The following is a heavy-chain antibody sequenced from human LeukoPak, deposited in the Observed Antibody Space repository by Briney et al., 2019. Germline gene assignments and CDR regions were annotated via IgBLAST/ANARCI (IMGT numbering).Heavy chain of an antibody. CDR3: ARGHGGLDS. V-gene: IGHV3-48*04. D-gene: IGHD3-10*01. CDR1: GFTFSGYT. Sequence: PGGSLRLSCAASGFTFSGYTINWVRQAPGKGLEWVSYISSSGSTIYYADSVRGRFTLSRDNARNSLYLQMNSLRAEDTAMYYCARGHGGLDSWGQGTLVSVS. J-gene: IGHJ4*02. CDR2: ISSSGSTI.